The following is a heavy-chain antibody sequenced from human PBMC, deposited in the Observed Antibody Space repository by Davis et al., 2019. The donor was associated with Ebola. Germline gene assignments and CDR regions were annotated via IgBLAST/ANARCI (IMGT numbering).Heavy chain of an antibody. J-gene: IGHJ3*02. Sequence: MPSETLSLTCTVSGGSISSGDYYWSWIRQPPGKGLEWIGYIYYSGSTYYNPSLKSRVTISVDTSKNQFSLKLSSVTAADTAVYYCAREGYYYDSSGYSRGAFDIWGQGTMVTVSS. CDR3: AREGYYYDSSGYSRGAFDI. V-gene: IGHV4-30-4*02. CDR2: IYYSGST. CDR1: GGSISSGDYY. D-gene: IGHD3-22*01.